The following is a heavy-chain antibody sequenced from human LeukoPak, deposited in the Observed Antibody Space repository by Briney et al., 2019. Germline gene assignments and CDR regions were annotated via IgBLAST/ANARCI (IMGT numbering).Heavy chain of an antibody. CDR2: ISGNSDYI. CDR3: AREPLRGGWFDP. D-gene: IGHD3-3*01. Sequence: GGSLRLSCAASGFIFNTYSMNWVRQAPGKGLEWLSSISGNSDYIFYADSVKGRFTISRDNDKKLVSLQMNSLRADDTAVYYCAREPLRGGWFDPWGQGAQVTVPS. J-gene: IGHJ5*02. V-gene: IGHV3-21*01. CDR1: GFIFNTYS.